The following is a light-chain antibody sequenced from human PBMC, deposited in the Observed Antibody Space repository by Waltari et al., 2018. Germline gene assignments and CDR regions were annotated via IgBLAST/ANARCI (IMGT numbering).Light chain of an antibody. CDR1: QSVGRF. CDR2: HAS. J-gene: IGKJ1*01. CDR3: QKYVNLPAT. V-gene: IGKV3-20*01. Sequence: EIVLTQSPRTLSLSPGERATLSCRASQSVGRFLAWYQQKPGPAPRLLIYHASIRATGIPDRFSGSGSGTDFSLTISGLEPEDFAVYYCQKYVNLPATFGQGTKVEIK.